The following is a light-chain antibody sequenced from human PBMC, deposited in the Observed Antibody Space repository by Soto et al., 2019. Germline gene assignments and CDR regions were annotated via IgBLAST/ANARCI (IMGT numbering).Light chain of an antibody. Sequence: EIVMTQSPATLSVSPGERATLSCRASQSVSSNLAWYQQKPGQAPRLLIYGASTRATGIPARFSGSGSGTEFTLTISSLQSEDFAVYYCQQYNIYSWTFGQGTKV. J-gene: IGKJ1*01. V-gene: IGKV3-15*01. CDR2: GAS. CDR3: QQYNIYSWT. CDR1: QSVSSN.